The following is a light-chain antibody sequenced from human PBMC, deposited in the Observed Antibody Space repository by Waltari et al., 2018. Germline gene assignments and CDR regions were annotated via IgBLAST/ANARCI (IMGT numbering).Light chain of an antibody. V-gene: IGKV4-1*01. Sequence: DIVMTQSPDSLAVSLGERATINCKSSQSVLYSSNNKNYLAWYQQKPGQSPKLLIYGASTREAGVPDRFSGSGSGTDFTLTISSLQAEDVAVYYCQQYYSTPLTFGPGTKVDIK. J-gene: IGKJ3*01. CDR2: GAS. CDR3: QQYYSTPLT. CDR1: QSVLYSSNNKNY.